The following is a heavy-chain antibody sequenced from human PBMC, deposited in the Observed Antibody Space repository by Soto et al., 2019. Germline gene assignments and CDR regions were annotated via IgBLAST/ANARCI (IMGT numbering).Heavy chain of an antibody. J-gene: IGHJ5*02. Sequence: EVQLVESGGGLVQPGGSLSLSCATSGFSFSGYWIHWVRQAPGKGLVWVSHINGDGSSTNYADSVKGRFTISRDYAKKAMSKEMNRLRVEDTDVYYCARKSAYIYGPKYAWGQRAMVTMSS. CDR3: ARKSAYIYGPKYA. CDR1: GFSFSGYW. CDR2: INGDGSST. V-gene: IGHV3-74*01. D-gene: IGHD5-18*01.